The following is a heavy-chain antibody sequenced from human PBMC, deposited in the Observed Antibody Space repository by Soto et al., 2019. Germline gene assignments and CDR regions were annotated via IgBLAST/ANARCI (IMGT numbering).Heavy chain of an antibody. CDR3: ATSTSSSWQNDY. CDR2: IIPIFETA. CDR1: GGTFNTFP. D-gene: IGHD6-13*01. J-gene: IGHJ4*02. V-gene: IGHV1-69*01. Sequence: QVQLEQSGAEVKKPGSSVKVSCKASGGTFNTFPSSWVRQAPGQGLEWIGGIIPIFETANYAQRLQDRLTITADESTRTAYMELSRLTSDDTAIYFCATSTSSSWQNDYWGLGTLVVVSS.